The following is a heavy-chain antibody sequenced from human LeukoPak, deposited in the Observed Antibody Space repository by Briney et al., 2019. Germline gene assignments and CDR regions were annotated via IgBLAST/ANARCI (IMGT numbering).Heavy chain of an antibody. CDR1: GFTFSTYA. J-gene: IGHJ4*02. Sequence: GGSLRLSCVASGFTFSTYAMHWVRPAPGKGLECVSVISYDGTKKEYADSVKGRFTISRDNSNDTLYLQMNSLRPEDTALYYCARVNTVFGVDIVSLGAEFEFWGQGTLVTVSS. D-gene: IGHD3-3*01. V-gene: IGHV3-30*03. CDR2: ISYDGTKK. CDR3: ARVNTVFGVDIVSLGAEFEF.